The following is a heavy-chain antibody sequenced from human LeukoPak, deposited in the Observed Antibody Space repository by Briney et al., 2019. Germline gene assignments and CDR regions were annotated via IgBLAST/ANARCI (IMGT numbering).Heavy chain of an antibody. CDR3: ARDGYCSSTSCYTGLWYFDY. D-gene: IGHD2-2*02. Sequence: RGSLRLSCAASGFTVSSNYMSWVRQAPGKGLEWVSVIYSGGSTYYADSVKGRFTISRDNSKNTLYLQMNSLRAEDTAVYYCARDGYCSSTSCYTGLWYFDYWGQGTLVTVSS. CDR2: IYSGGST. CDR1: GFTVSSNY. J-gene: IGHJ4*02. V-gene: IGHV3-66*02.